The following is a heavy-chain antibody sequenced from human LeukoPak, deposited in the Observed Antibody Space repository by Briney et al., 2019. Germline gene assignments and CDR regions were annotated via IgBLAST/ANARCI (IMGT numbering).Heavy chain of an antibody. CDR3: ARESRSDWFVGYFDY. J-gene: IGHJ4*02. Sequence: GGSLRLSYAASGFSFSTYEINWVRQAPGKGLEWISYITSSGATKYSADSVKGRFTISRDNAKNSLYLQMASLRAEDTAVYYCARESRSDWFVGYFDYWGRGTQVTVSS. CDR1: GFSFSTYE. D-gene: IGHD6-19*01. V-gene: IGHV3-48*03. CDR2: ITSSGATK.